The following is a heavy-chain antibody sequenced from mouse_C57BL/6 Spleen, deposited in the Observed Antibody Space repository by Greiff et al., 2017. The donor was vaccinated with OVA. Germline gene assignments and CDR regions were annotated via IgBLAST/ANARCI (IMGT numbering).Heavy chain of an antibody. D-gene: IGHD2-4*01. Sequence: QVQLQQSGAELVKPGASVKISCKASGYTFTDYYINWVKQRPGQGLEWIGKIGPGSGSTYYNEKFKGKATLTADKSSSTAYMQLSSLTSEDSAVYFCARGNYDYGGSYWYFDVWGTGTTVTVSS. V-gene: IGHV1-77*01. J-gene: IGHJ1*03. CDR3: ARGNYDYGGSYWYFDV. CDR1: GYTFTDYY. CDR2: IGPGSGST.